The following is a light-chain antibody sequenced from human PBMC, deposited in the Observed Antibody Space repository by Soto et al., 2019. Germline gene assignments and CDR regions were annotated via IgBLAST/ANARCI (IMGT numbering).Light chain of an antibody. CDR3: QQYNNWPLT. CDR1: QSVSSY. Sequence: IVLTHSPATLSFSPWQRATLSFRASQSVSSYLAWYQQKPGQAPRLLIYDASNRATGIPARFSGSGSGTEFTLTISSLQSEDFAVYYCQQYNNWPLTFGQGTRLENK. J-gene: IGKJ5*01. V-gene: IGKV3-11*01. CDR2: DAS.